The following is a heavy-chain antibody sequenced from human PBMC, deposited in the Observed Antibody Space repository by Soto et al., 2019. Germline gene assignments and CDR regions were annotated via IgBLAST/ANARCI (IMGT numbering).Heavy chain of an antibody. D-gene: IGHD3-10*01. CDR3: ARGTYGSGSYYRDYYSMDV. V-gene: IGHV4-30-4*01. J-gene: IGHJ6*02. CDR1: GGSISSGDYY. CDR2: IYYSGST. Sequence: PSETLSLTCTVSGGSISSGDYYWSWIRQPPGKGLEWIGYIYYSGSTYYNPSLKSRVTISVDTSKNQFSLKLSSVTAADTAVYYCARGTYGSGSYYRDYYSMDVWGQGTTVTVYS.